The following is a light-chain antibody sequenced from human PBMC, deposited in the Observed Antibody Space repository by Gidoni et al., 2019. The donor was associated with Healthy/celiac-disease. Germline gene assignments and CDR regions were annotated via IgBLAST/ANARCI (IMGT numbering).Light chain of an antibody. Sequence: QSALTQPASVSGSPGQSITIPCTGTSSDVGGYNYVSWYQQHPGKAPKLMIYEVSNRPSGVPDRFSGSKSGNTASLTISGLQAEDEADYYCSSYTSSSTLNWVFGGGTKLTVL. J-gene: IGLJ3*02. CDR2: EVS. CDR1: SSDVGGYNY. V-gene: IGLV2-14*01. CDR3: SSYTSSSTLNWV.